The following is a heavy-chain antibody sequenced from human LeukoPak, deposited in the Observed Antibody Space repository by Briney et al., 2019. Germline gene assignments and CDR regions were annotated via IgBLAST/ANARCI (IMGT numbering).Heavy chain of an antibody. CDR2: IWYDGSNK. V-gene: IGHV3-33*01. CDR3: ARDGGFFDWYFDY. Sequence: PGGSLRLSCAASGFTFSSYGMRWVRQAPGKGLEWVAVIWYDGSNKYYADSVKGRFTISRDNSKNTLYLQMNSLRAEDTAVYYCARDGGFFDWYFDYWGQGTLVTVSS. CDR1: GFTFSSYG. J-gene: IGHJ4*02. D-gene: IGHD3-9*01.